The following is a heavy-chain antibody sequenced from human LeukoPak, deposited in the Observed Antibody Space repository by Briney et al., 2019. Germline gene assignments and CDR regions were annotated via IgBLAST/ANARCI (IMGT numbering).Heavy chain of an antibody. D-gene: IGHD6-19*01. CDR1: GFTFSSYA. Sequence: PGGSLRLSCAASGFTFSSYAMSWVRQAPGKGLEWVSAISGSGGSTYYADSVKGRFTISRDNSKNTLYLHMNSLRAEDMAVYYCAKGTQWLAFYWFDYWGQGTLVTVSS. J-gene: IGHJ4*02. V-gene: IGHV3-23*01. CDR3: AKGTQWLAFYWFDY. CDR2: ISGSGGST.